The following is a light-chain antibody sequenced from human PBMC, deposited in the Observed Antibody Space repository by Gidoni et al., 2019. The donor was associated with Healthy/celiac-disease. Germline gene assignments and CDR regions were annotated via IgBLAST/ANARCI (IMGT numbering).Light chain of an antibody. CDR1: QGISSY. CDR3: QQRNSYPLT. J-gene: IGKJ4*01. Sequence: DIQLTQSPSFLSASVGDRVTITCRASQGISSYLAWYQQKPGKAPKRLIYAASTWQSGVPSRFSGSGSGTEFTLTISSRQPEDFATYYCQQRNSYPLTFGGGTKVEIK. V-gene: IGKV1-9*01. CDR2: AAS.